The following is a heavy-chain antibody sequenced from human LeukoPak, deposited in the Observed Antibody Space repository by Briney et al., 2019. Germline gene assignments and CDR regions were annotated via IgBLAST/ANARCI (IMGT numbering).Heavy chain of an antibody. J-gene: IGHJ6*03. CDR2: INPNSGGT. CDR1: GYTFTGYY. D-gene: IGHD3-3*01. Sequence: GASVKVSCMASGYTFTGYYMHWVRQAPGQGLEWMGWINPNSGGTNYAQKFQGRVTMTRDTSISTAYMELSRLRSDDTAVYYCARTYYDFWSGYYRELYYYYMDVWGKGTTVTVSS. CDR3: ARTYYDFWSGYYRELYYYYMDV. V-gene: IGHV1-2*02.